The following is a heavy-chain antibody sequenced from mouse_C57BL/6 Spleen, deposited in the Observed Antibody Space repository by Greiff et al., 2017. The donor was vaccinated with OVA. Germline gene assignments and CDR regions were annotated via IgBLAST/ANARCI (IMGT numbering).Heavy chain of an antibody. CDR2: INPNYGTT. CDR1: GYSFTDYN. Sequence: VQLQQSGPELVKPGASVKISCKASGYSFTDYNMNWVKQSNGKSLEWIGVINPNYGTTSYNQKFKGKATLTVDQSSSTAYMQLNSLTSEDSAVYYCAKPVYYDYDEGWYFDVWGTGTTVTVSS. CDR3: AKPVYYDYDEGWYFDV. J-gene: IGHJ1*03. D-gene: IGHD2-4*01. V-gene: IGHV1-39*01.